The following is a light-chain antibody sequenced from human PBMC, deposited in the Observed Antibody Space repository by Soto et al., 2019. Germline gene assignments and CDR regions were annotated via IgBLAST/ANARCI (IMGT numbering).Light chain of an antibody. CDR2: DAT. J-gene: IGKJ1*01. CDR1: QSISSW. CDR3: QQYTSYST. Sequence: DIQMTQSPSTLSASVGDRVTITCRASQSISSWLAWYQQKPGKAPKLLIYDATSLESGVPSRFSCSVSGTKFTLTISSLQPDDFATYYCQQYTSYSTFGQGTKVEIK. V-gene: IGKV1-5*01.